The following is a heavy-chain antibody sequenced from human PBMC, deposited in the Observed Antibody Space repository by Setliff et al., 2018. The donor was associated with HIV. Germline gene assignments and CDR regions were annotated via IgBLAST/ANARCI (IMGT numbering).Heavy chain of an antibody. V-gene: IGHV4-39*02. D-gene: IGHD4-17*01. CDR2: IYYTGST. CDR3: ARDQTSNGDFDY. CDR1: GVSTSSTTYY. Sequence: SETLSLTCTVSGVSTSSTTYYWGWIRQPPGKGLEWIGYIYYTGSTYYSPSLKSRVTISVDTSKNHFSLKLSSVTAADTAVYYCARDQTSNGDFDYWGQGTLVTVSS. J-gene: IGHJ4*02.